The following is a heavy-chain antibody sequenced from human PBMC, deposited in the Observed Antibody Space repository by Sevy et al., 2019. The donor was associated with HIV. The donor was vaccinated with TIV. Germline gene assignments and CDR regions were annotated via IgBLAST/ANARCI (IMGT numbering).Heavy chain of an antibody. CDR2: IIPIFGTA. CDR3: ARGPDSSGYLRLDY. V-gene: IGHV1-69*13. Sequence: ASVKVSCKASGGTFSSYAISWVRQAPGQGLEWMGGIIPIFGTANYAQKFQGRVPITADESTSTAYMELSSLRSEDTAVYYCARGPDSSGYLRLDYWGQGTLVTVSS. J-gene: IGHJ4*02. CDR1: GGTFSSYA. D-gene: IGHD3-22*01.